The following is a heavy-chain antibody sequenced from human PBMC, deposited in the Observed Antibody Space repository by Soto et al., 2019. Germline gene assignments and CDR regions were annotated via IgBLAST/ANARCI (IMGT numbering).Heavy chain of an antibody. CDR3: VTRSFNCGGDCSRDPDFDY. CDR2: IRRNGGSK. V-gene: IGHV3-64D*06. CDR1: GFSFSSYS. D-gene: IGHD2-21*02. J-gene: IGHJ4*02. Sequence: ESLTLSCSASGFSFSSYSMHWDRQAPGKGREYGSDIRRNGGSKYCVDSVKDRFTISRDNTKDTPSLQMSSLRPDDTAVYYSVTRSFNCGGDCSRDPDFDYWGQGTLVTVSS.